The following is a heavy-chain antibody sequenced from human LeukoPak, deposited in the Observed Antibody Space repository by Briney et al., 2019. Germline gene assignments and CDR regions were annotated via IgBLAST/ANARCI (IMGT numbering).Heavy chain of an antibody. D-gene: IGHD5-24*01. CDR2: IYAGNSDA. J-gene: IGHJ4*02. CDR3: AIINHPDGRVY. Sequence: GESLKISCQGFGYPFTTSWIGWVRQLPGKGLEWTAIIYAGNSDAKYSPSFQGQVSISTDRSISTAYLHWSSLKASDTAIYYCAIINHPDGRVYWGQGTQVTVSS. V-gene: IGHV5-51*01. CDR1: GYPFTTSW.